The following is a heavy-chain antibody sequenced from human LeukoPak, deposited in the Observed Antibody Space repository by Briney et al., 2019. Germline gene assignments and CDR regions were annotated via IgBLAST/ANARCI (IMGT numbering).Heavy chain of an antibody. J-gene: IGHJ4*02. D-gene: IGHD1-26*01. CDR1: GFTFSDYY. CDR2: ISSNGGST. CDR3: ARESVYSGSYYGVFDY. Sequence: SGGSLRLSCAASGFTFSDYYMNWIRQAPGKGLEYVSAISSNGGSTYYANSVKGRFTISRDNSKNTLYLQMGSLRAEDMAVYYCARESVYSGSYYGVFDYWGQGTLVTVSS. V-gene: IGHV3-64*01.